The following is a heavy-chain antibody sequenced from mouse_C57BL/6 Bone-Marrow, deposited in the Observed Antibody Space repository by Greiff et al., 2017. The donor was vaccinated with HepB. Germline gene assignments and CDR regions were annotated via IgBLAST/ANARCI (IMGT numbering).Heavy chain of an antibody. CDR2: INPNNGGT. V-gene: IGHV1-26*01. CDR3: ARRASYDGPRNAMDY. D-gene: IGHD2-3*01. CDR1: GYTFTDYY. J-gene: IGHJ4*01. Sequence: EVQLQQSGPELVKPGASVKISCKASGYTFTDYYMNWVKQSHGKSLEWIGDINPNNGGTSYNQKFKGKATLTVDKSSSTAYMELRSLTSEDSAVYYCARRASYDGPRNAMDYWGQGTSVTVSS.